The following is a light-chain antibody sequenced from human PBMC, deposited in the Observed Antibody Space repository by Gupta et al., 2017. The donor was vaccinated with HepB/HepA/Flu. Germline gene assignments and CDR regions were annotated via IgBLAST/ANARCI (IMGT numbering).Light chain of an antibody. CDR2: DNN. CDR1: SSNLGNNY. CDR3: GTWDSSLGGV. J-gene: IGLJ3*02. V-gene: IGLV1-51*01. Sequence: QSVLTQPPSVSAAPGQKVPISCSGSSSNLGNNYVSWYQQLPGTAPKLLIYDNNKRPSGIPDRFSGSKSGTSATLGITGLQTGDEADYYCGTWDSSLGGVFGGGTKLTVL.